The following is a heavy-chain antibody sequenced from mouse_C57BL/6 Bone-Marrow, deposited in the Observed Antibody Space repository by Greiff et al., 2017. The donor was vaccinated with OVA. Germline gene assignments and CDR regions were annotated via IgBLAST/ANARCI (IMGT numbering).Heavy chain of an antibody. CDR2: IYPGSGST. Sequence: QVQLQQSGAELVKPGASVKMSCKASGYTFTSYWITWVKQRPGQGLEWIGDIYPGSGSTNYTEKFKSKATLTVDTSSSTAYMQLSSLTSEDSAVYYCARPYGNPYGYFDVWGTGTTVTVSS. CDR3: ARPYGNPYGYFDV. J-gene: IGHJ1*03. CDR1: GYTFTSYW. V-gene: IGHV1-55*01. D-gene: IGHD2-1*01.